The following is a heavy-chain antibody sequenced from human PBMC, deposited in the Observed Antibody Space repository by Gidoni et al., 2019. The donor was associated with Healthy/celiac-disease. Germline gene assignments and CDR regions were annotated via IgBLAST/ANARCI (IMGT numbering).Heavy chain of an antibody. CDR3: AGDDFWSGYYSGTNYFDY. V-gene: IGHV3-23*01. J-gene: IGHJ4*02. CDR1: GFTVSRYA. CDR2: ISGSGGST. D-gene: IGHD3-3*01. Sequence: EVPLLESGGGLVQPGGSLRLSCAALGFTVSRYAMSWVGQAAGKGLEWGSAISGSGGSTYYSDSVKGRFTISRDNSKNTLYLQMNSLRAEDTAVYYCAGDDFWSGYYSGTNYFDYWGQGTLVTVSS.